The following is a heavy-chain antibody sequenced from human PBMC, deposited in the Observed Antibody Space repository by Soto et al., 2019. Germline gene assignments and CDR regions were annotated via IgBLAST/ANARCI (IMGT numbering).Heavy chain of an antibody. D-gene: IGHD4-17*01. Sequence: GSLRLSCAASGFTVSSNYMSWVRQAPGKGLEWISIIYSAGNTYYADSVKGRFTISRDNARNTVYLQMNSLRADDTAVYYCARDQTTGDWFDAWGQGALVTVSS. CDR2: IYSAGNT. CDR1: GFTVSSNY. J-gene: IGHJ5*02. V-gene: IGHV3-66*01. CDR3: ARDQTTGDWFDA.